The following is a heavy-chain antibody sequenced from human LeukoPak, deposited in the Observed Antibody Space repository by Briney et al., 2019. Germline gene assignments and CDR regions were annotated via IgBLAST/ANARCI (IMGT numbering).Heavy chain of an antibody. D-gene: IGHD3-22*01. CDR2: ISAYNGNT. V-gene: IGHV1-18*04. Sequence: ASVKVSCKASGYTFTGYYMHWVRQAPGQGLEWMGWISAYNGNTNYAQKLQGRVTMTTDTSTSTAYMELRSLRSDDTAVYYCARVDSSGYRYYYYMDVWGKGTTVTISS. CDR1: GYTFTGYY. J-gene: IGHJ6*03. CDR3: ARVDSSGYRYYYYMDV.